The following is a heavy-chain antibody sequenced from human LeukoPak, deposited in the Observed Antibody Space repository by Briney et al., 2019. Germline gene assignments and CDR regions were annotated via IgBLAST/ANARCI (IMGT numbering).Heavy chain of an antibody. CDR1: GYTFTSYD. D-gene: IGHD6-13*01. V-gene: IGHV1-8*01. CDR2: MNPNRGNT. J-gene: IGHJ3*02. Sequence: GASVKVSCKASGYTFTSYDINWVRQATGQGLEWMGWMNPNRGNTGYAQKFQGRVTMTSNTSISTAYMELSSLRSEDTAVYYCASINQQLVNSGAFDIWGQGTMVTVSS. CDR3: ASINQQLVNSGAFDI.